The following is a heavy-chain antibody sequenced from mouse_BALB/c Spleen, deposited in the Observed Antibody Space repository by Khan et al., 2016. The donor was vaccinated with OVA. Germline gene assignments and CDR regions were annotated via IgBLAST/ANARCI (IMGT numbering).Heavy chain of an antibody. D-gene: IGHD1-1*01. CDR3: ARKNYYGYAMDY. Sequence: EVQLQESGPGLVKPSQSLSLTCTVTGYSITSGYAWNWIRQFPGNKLEWMGYISYSGSTSYNPSLRSRISVTRDTSKNQSFLQLNSVTTEDTATYYCARKNYYGYAMDYWGHGPQSPSPQ. CDR2: ISYSGST. J-gene: IGHJ4*01. CDR1: GYSITSGYA. V-gene: IGHV3-2*02.